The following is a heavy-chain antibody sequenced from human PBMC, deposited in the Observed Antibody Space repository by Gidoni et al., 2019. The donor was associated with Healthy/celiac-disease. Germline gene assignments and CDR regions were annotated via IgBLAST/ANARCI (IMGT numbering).Heavy chain of an antibody. J-gene: IGHJ4*02. Sequence: EVQLVESGGGLVQPGGSLKLTCAATGFPFSGSAMHWVRQASGKGLEWVGRIRSKANSYATAYAASVKGRFTISRDDSKNTAYLQMNSLKTEDTAVYYCTRLDDCSSTSCRDYWGQGTLVTVSS. CDR2: IRSKANSYAT. V-gene: IGHV3-73*02. CDR1: GFPFSGSA. CDR3: TRLDDCSSTSCRDY. D-gene: IGHD2-2*01.